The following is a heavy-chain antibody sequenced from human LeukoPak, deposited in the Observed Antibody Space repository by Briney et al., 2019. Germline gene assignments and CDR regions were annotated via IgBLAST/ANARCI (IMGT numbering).Heavy chain of an antibody. V-gene: IGHV3-23*01. D-gene: IGHD3-10*01. J-gene: IGHJ4*02. CDR3: TKRHYYGSGSIDY. CDR1: GFTFSSYA. Sequence: GGSLRLSCAASGFTFSSYAMNWVRQAPGKGLECASVISGGGGTTNYADSVKGPFTISRDNSKNTLYLQMNSLRAEDTAVYYCTKRHYYGSGSIDYWGQGTLVTVSS. CDR2: ISGGGGTT.